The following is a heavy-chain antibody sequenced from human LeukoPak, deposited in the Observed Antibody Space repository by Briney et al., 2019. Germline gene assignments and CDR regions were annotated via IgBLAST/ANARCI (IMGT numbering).Heavy chain of an antibody. J-gene: IGHJ1*01. CDR2: INPNSGGT. CDR3: ARGSYDSSDFEYFHH. Sequence: ASVKVSCKASGYTFTGNYMHWLRQAPGQGLQWMGWINPNSGGTNYAQKFQGRVTMTRDTSISTAYMELNGLRSDDTAVYYCARGSYDSSDFEYFHHWGQGTLVTVSS. CDR1: GYTFTGNY. V-gene: IGHV1-2*02. D-gene: IGHD3-22*01.